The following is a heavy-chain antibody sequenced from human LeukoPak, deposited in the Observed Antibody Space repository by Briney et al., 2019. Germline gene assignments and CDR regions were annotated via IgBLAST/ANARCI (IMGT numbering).Heavy chain of an antibody. D-gene: IGHD4-23*01. CDR2: IRDDGSNK. Sequence: PGGSLRLSCAASGFTFSSYGMHWVRQAPGKGLERVAFIRDDGSNKYYADSVKGRFTISRDNSKTTLYLQMNSLRAEDTAVYYCAKDFGNSFDYWGQGTLVTVSS. CDR3: AKDFGNSFDY. V-gene: IGHV3-30*02. J-gene: IGHJ4*02. CDR1: GFTFSSYG.